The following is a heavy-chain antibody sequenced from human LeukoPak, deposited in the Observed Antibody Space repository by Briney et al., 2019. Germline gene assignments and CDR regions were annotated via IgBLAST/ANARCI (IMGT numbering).Heavy chain of an antibody. V-gene: IGHV3-74*01. CDR1: GFTFSTYW. CDR3: ATSQSSVAGIVDD. CDR2: INSDESGT. Sequence: GGSLRLSCAASGFTFSTYWMHWVRQTPGKGLVWVSRINSDESGTSYADSVKGRFTISRDNAKNSLYLQMNSLRVEDTAVYYCATSQSSVAGIVDDWGQGTLVTVSS. D-gene: IGHD6-19*01. J-gene: IGHJ4*02.